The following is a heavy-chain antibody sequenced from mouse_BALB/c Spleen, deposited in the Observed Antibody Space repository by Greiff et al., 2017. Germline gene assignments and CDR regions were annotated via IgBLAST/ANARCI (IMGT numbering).Heavy chain of an antibody. V-gene: IGHV1-69*02. CDR3: ARDYYGSRGWYFDV. J-gene: IGHJ1*01. Sequence: QVQLQQPGAELVKPGAPVKLSCKASGYTFTSYWMNWVKQRPGRGLEWIGRIDPSDSETHYTQKFKDKATLTVDKSSSTAYIQLSSLTSEDSAVYYCARDYYGSRGWYFDVWGAGTTVTVSS. CDR1: GYTFTSYW. D-gene: IGHD1-1*01. CDR2: IDPSDSET.